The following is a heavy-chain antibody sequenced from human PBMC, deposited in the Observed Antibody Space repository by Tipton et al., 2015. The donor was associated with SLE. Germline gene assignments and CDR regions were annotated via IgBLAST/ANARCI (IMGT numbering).Heavy chain of an antibody. Sequence: TLSLTCHVAGGPIRNSPYYWAWIRQPRGKRLEWIGSVFDTGYTAYNPSLEGRMSISVDTSSNEFSLKLSSVTAADTAVYFCARQDLGRAATLTFDIWGLGTLVTVSS. CDR1: GGPIRNSPYY. CDR2: VFDTGYT. V-gene: IGHV4-39*01. J-gene: IGHJ4*02. D-gene: IGHD6-25*01. CDR3: ARQDLGRAATLTFDI.